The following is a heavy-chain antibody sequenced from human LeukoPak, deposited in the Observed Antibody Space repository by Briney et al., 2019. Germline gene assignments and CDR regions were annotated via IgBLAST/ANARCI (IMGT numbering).Heavy chain of an antibody. CDR2: ISSSSSYI. D-gene: IGHD4-11*01. CDR3: ARDTLPTVTPSVLYGMDV. J-gene: IGHJ6*02. CDR1: GFTFSSYS. V-gene: IGHV3-21*01. Sequence: PGGSLRLSCAASGFTFSSYSMNWVRQAPGKGLEWVSSISSSSSYIYYADSVKGRFTISRDNAKNSLYLQMNSLRAEDTAVYYCARDTLPTVTPSVLYGMDVWGQGTTVTVSS.